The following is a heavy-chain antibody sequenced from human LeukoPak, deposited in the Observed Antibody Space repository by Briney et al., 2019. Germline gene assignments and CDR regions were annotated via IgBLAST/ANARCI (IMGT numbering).Heavy chain of an antibody. V-gene: IGHV1-69*04. CDR2: IIHILGIA. J-gene: IGHJ6*02. Sequence: SVKVSCKASGGTFSSYAISWVRQAPGQGLEWMGRIIHILGIANYAQKFQGRVTITADKSTSTAYMELSSLRSEDTAVYYCVAIVVVPAAIDPTYGMDVWGQGTTVTVSS. CDR1: GGTFSSYA. D-gene: IGHD2-2*01. CDR3: VAIVVVPAAIDPTYGMDV.